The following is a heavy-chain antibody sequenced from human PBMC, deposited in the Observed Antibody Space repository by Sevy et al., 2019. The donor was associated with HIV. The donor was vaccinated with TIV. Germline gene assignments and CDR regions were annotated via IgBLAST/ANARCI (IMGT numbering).Heavy chain of an antibody. CDR1: GFTFSSYA. J-gene: IGHJ4*02. CDR3: ARDGSYYFDY. V-gene: IGHV3-30-3*01. Sequence: GGSLRLSCAASGFTFSSYAMHWVRQAPGKGLEWVAVISYDGSNKYYADSVKGRFTISRDNSKNTLYLQMNSLRAEDMAVYYCARDGSYYFDYWGQGTLVTVSS. CDR2: ISYDGSNK.